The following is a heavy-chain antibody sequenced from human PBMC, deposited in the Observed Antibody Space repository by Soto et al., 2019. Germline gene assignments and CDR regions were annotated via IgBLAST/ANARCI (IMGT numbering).Heavy chain of an antibody. D-gene: IGHD6-19*01. CDR3: AREDIAVASTVFDY. CDR1: GYTFTSYG. V-gene: IGHV1-18*01. Sequence: ASVKVSCKASGYTFTSYGISWVRQAPGQGLEWMGWISAYNGNTNYAQKLQGRVTMTTDTSTSTAYMELRSLRSDDTAVYYCAREDIAVASTVFDYWGQGTLVTVSS. CDR2: ISAYNGNT. J-gene: IGHJ4*02.